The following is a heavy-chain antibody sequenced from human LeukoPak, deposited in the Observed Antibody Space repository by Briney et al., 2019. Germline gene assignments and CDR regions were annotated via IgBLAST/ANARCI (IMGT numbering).Heavy chain of an antibody. Sequence: PSETLSLTCSVSGGSISSGDYYWSWIRQPPGKGPEWIGYIYYSGSTYYSPSLKSRVTISVDTSKNQFSLKLSSVTAADTAVYYCARTHSDYECYFDFWGQGTLVTVSS. CDR2: IYYSGST. D-gene: IGHD5-12*01. CDR3: ARTHSDYECYFDF. J-gene: IGHJ4*02. V-gene: IGHV4-30-4*08. CDR1: GGSISSGDYY.